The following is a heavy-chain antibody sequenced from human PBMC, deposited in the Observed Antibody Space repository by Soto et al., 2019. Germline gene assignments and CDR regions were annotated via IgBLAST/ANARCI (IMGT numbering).Heavy chain of an antibody. J-gene: IGHJ4*02. V-gene: IGHV4-30-4*01. CDR3: ATESGSTYGYFDH. CDR2: ISNSGST. Sequence: TSETLSLTCTVSGGSVTSDEDYWTWIRQSPGKGLEWIGYISNSGSTGYNPSLKTRLSMSVDRSKNQFTLRPTSVTAADTAVYFCATESGSTYGYFDHWGQGTQVTVSS. D-gene: IGHD5-18*01. CDR1: GGSVTSDEDY.